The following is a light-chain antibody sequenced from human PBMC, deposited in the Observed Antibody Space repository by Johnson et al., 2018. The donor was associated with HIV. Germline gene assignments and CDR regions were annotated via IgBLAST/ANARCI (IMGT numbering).Light chain of an antibody. V-gene: IGLV1-51*01. Sequence: QSVLTQPPSVSAAPRQKVTISCSGSSSNIGYNYVSWYQQVPGTAPKLLIYDIDKRPSGIPDRFSGSQSGTSATLDISGLHTGDEADYYCGTWDPSLSAGEVFGTGTKVTVL. CDR1: SSNIGYNY. CDR3: GTWDPSLSAGEV. J-gene: IGLJ1*01. CDR2: DID.